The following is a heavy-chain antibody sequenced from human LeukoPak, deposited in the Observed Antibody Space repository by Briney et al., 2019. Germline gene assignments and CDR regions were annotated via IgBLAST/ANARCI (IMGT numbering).Heavy chain of an antibody. Sequence: SETLSLTCTVSDGSISSSSYYWVWIRQSPGKELEWLGNIYYSGTTYYNPSLKSRVTISLDTSKNQSSLKLSSVTAADTAVYFCARGSYSYDSSGAFDIWGQGTMVNVSS. CDR2: IYYSGTT. CDR3: ARGSYSYDSSGAFDI. CDR1: DGSISSSSYY. V-gene: IGHV4-39*07. J-gene: IGHJ3*02. D-gene: IGHD3-22*01.